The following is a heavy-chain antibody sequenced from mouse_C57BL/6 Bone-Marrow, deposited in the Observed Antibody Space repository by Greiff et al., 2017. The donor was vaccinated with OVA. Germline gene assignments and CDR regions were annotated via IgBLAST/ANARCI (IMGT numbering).Heavy chain of an antibody. CDR3: ARIYLLSMDY. J-gene: IGHJ4*01. CDR1: GYTFTSYW. Sequence: VQLQESGAELVRPGSSVKLSCKASGYTFTSYWMDWVKQRPGQGLEWIGNIYPSDSETHYNQKFKDKATLTVDKSSSTAYMQLSSLTSEDSAVYYCARIYLLSMDYWGQGTSVTVSS. V-gene: IGHV1-61*01. D-gene: IGHD5-1*01. CDR2: IYPSDSET.